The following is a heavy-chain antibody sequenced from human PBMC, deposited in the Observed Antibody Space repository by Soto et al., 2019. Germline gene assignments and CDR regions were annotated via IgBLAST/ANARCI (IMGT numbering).Heavy chain of an antibody. Sequence: TGGSLRLSCTTCVFTVSSSHMSWVRLAPGKWLEWFSVTYIGGSAYXPVPVQGRXXISRDNSKNILXLQMNXLRCEDTAMXYCARLGPYGSESYSFRYNWFDPWGQGX. J-gene: IGHJ5*02. V-gene: IGHV3-53*01. CDR1: VFTVSSSH. D-gene: IGHD3-10*01. CDR3: ARLGPYGSESYSFRYNWFDP. CDR2: TYIGGSA.